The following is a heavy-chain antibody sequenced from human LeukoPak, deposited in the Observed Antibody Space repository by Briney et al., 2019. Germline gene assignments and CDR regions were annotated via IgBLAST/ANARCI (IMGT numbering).Heavy chain of an antibody. CDR1: GYTFTSYG. V-gene: IGHV1-18*01. D-gene: IGHD3-22*01. J-gene: IGHJ4*02. CDR3: AWRDYYDSSGYYS. Sequence: GASVKVSCKASGYTFTSYGISWVRQAPGQGLEWMGWISAYNGNTNYAQKLRGRVTMTTDTSTSTAYMELRSLRSDDTAVYYCAWRDYYDSSGYYSWGQGTLVTVSS. CDR2: ISAYNGNT.